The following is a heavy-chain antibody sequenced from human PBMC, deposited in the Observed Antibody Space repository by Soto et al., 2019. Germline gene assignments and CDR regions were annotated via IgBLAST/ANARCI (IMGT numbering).Heavy chain of an antibody. CDR1: GYTLTVDG. CDR3: ARDSGLEVDGAGYTWYYPGMDV. V-gene: IGHV1-18*01. CDR2: ISAYNGNT. Sequence: GASVXGAWKAAGYTLTVDGSGCWLQAPGQGLEWIGWISAYNGNTNYAQKLQGRVTMTTETYTSTAYMELRSLRSDEPAVYYCARDSGLEVDGAGYTWYYPGMDVRGQPPTVT. D-gene: IGHD6-19*01. J-gene: IGHJ6*01.